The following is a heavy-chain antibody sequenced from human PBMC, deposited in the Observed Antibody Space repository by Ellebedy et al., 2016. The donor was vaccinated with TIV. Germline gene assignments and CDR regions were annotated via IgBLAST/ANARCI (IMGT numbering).Heavy chain of an antibody. V-gene: IGHV1-46*01. CDR3: ARGYGDFDY. CDR2: INPIGGST. Sequence: ASVKVSCKPSGYTFPSYHIHWVRQPPGQGLEWLGIINPIGGSTTYAQKFQGRVTMTSDKSTSTVYMDLSSLRSDDTAIYYCARGYGDFDYWGQGTLVTVSS. J-gene: IGHJ4*02. CDR1: GYTFPSYH. D-gene: IGHD4/OR15-4a*01.